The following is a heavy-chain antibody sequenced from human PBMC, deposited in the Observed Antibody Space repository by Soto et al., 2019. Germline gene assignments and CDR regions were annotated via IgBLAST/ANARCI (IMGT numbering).Heavy chain of an antibody. D-gene: IGHD3-16*02. V-gene: IGHV1-8*01. Sequence: QVQLVQSGAEVKKPGASVKVSCKASGYTFTSYDINWVRQATGQGLEWMGWMNPNSGNTGYAQKFQGRVTMTRNTSLSTAYMELNSLRSEDTAVYYCARAHYDYIWGSYRTQSYYMDVWGKGTTVTVSS. CDR1: GYTFTSYD. J-gene: IGHJ6*03. CDR2: MNPNSGNT. CDR3: ARAHYDYIWGSYRTQSYYMDV.